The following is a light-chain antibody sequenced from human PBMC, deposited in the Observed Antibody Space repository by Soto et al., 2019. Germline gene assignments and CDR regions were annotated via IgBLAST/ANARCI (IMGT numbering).Light chain of an antibody. CDR1: QSISSY. CDR2: AAS. J-gene: IGKJ2*01. Sequence: DIPMTQSPSSLSASVGDRVTITCRATQSISSYLNWYQQQPGEAPKLLIYAASILQSGVPSRFSRNGSWADFTLTISSLQPGDFATYLCQQTFNAPRAFGQGTELEIK. V-gene: IGKV1-39*01. CDR3: QQTFNAPRA.